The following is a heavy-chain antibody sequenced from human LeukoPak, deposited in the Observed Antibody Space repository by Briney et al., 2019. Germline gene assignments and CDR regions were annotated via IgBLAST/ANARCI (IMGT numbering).Heavy chain of an antibody. J-gene: IGHJ4*02. V-gene: IGHV1-18*01. CDR2: ISAYNGNT. CDR1: GYTFTSYG. CDR3: AREVMATIPAPTAAGY. D-gene: IGHD5-24*01. Sequence: ASVKVSCKASGYTFTSYGISWVRQAPGQGLEWMGWISAYNGNTNYAQKLQGRVTMTTDTSTSTAYMELRSLRSDDTAVYYCAREVMATIPAPTAAGYWGQGTLVTVSS.